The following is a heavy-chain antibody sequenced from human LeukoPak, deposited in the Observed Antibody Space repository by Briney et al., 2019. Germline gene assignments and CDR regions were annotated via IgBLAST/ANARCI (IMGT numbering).Heavy chain of an antibody. CDR2: ISYDGSNK. Sequence: GGSLRLSCAASGFTFSSYAMHWVRQAPGKGLEWVAVISYDGSNKYYADSVKGRFTISRDNSKNTLYLQMNSLRAEDTAVYYCARDGSGSYPPAYFDYWGQGTLVTVSS. CDR1: GFTFSSYA. CDR3: ARDGSGSYPPAYFDY. D-gene: IGHD3-10*01. V-gene: IGHV3-30*04. J-gene: IGHJ4*02.